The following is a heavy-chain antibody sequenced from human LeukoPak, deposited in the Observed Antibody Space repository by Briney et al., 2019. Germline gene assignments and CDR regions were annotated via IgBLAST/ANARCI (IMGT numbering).Heavy chain of an antibody. D-gene: IGHD2-21*02. V-gene: IGHV3-23*01. J-gene: IGHJ4*02. Sequence: PGGSLRLSCAASGLTFSNYAVSWVRQAPGKGLEWVSAISGSGDTTYYADSVKGRFTISRDNSKNTLYLQMNSLRAEDTAVYYCARVLSTTISYWGQGTLVTVSS. CDR3: ARVLSTTISY. CDR1: GLTFSNYA. CDR2: ISGSGDTT.